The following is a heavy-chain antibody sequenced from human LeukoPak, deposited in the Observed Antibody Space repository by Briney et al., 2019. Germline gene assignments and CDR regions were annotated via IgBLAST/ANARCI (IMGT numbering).Heavy chain of an antibody. V-gene: IGHV3-43D*03. CDR2: ISWDGDST. J-gene: IGHJ5*02. Sequence: GGSLRLSCAASGFTFDDYAMHWVRQAPGKGLECVSLISWDGDSTYYADSVKGRFTISRDNAKNSLYLQMNSLRAEDTAVYYCARDLMTTVSVNWFDPWGQGTLVTVSS. D-gene: IGHD4-17*01. CDR3: ARDLMTTVSVNWFDP. CDR1: GFTFDDYA.